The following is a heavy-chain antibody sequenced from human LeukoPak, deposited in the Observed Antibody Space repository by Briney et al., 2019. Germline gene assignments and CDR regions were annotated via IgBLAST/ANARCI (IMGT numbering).Heavy chain of an antibody. D-gene: IGHD3-10*01. CDR3: ARDSEETMVRGVITQADY. CDR2: INPNSGGT. Sequence: ASVKVSCKASGYTFTGYYMHWVRQAPGQGLEWMGWINPNSGGTNYAQKFQGRVTMTRDTSISTAYMELSRLRSDDTAVYYCARDSEETMVRGVITQADYWGQGTLVTVSS. J-gene: IGHJ4*02. CDR1: GYTFTGYY. V-gene: IGHV1-2*02.